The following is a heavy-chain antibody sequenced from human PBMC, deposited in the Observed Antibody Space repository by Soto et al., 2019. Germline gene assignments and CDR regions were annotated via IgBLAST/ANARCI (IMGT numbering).Heavy chain of an antibody. CDR2: TYYRSKWYN. D-gene: IGHD2-8*01. J-gene: IGHJ3*02. CDR1: GDSVSSNSAA. V-gene: IGHV6-1*01. Sequence: SQTLSLTCAISGDSVSSNSAAWNWIRQSPSRGLEWLGRTYYRSKWYNDYAVSVKSRITINPDTSKNQFSRQLNSVTPEDTAVYYCARGPFGYCTNGVCQEGGAFDIWGQGTMGTGSS. CDR3: ARGPFGYCTNGVCQEGGAFDI.